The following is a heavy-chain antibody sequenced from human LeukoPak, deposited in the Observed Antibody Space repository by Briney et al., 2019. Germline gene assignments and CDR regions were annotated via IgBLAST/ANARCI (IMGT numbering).Heavy chain of an antibody. D-gene: IGHD3-10*01. CDR3: SMVRGVIIHDYYYYGMDV. CDR2: IIPILGIA. J-gene: IGHJ6*02. CDR1: GGTFNSHI. Sequence: SVKVSCKASGGTFNSHIFSWVRQAPGQGLGWMGRIIPILGIANYAQKFQGRVTITADKSTSTAYMELSSLRSEDTAVYYCSMVRGVIIHDYYYYGMDVWGQGTTVTVSS. V-gene: IGHV1-69*02.